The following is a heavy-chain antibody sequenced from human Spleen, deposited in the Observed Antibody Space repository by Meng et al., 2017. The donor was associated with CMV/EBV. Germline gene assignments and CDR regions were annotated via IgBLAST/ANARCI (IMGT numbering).Heavy chain of an antibody. CDR1: GLTFSSYS. Sequence: GGSLRLSCALSGLTFSSYSMNWVRQSPGNGLEWVSYISDSGSAIHYADSVKGRFTISRDNSKNTLYLQMNSLRAEDTAVYYCAKTDEPYYYYGMDVWGQGTTVTVSS. V-gene: IGHV3-48*01. J-gene: IGHJ6*02. CDR3: AKTDEPYYYYGMDV. D-gene: IGHD1-14*01. CDR2: ISDSGSAI.